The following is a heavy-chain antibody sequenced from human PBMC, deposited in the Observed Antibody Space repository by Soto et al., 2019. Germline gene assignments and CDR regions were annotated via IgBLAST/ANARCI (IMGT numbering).Heavy chain of an antibody. CDR3: VRLIGNSWLDF. CDR2: TYYRSKWYN. CDR1: GDSVSSSSVT. Sequence: SQTLSLTCAISGDSVSSSSVTWNCIRQSPSRGLEWLGRTYYRSKWYNDYAESVKSRITINPDTSKNQFSLHLNSVTPEDTAVYYCVRLIGNSWLDFWGQGTLVTV. D-gene: IGHD1-26*01. V-gene: IGHV6-1*01. J-gene: IGHJ5*01.